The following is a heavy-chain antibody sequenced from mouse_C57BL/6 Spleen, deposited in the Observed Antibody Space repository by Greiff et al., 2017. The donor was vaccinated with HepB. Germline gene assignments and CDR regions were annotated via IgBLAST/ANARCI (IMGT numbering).Heavy chain of an antibody. J-gene: IGHJ3*01. CDR2: INPSSGYT. Sequence: VQLQQSGAELAKPGASVKLSCKASGYTFTSYWMHWVKQRPGQGLEWIGYINPSSGYTKYNQKFKDKATLTADKSPSTAYMQLSSLTYEDSAVYYCARWGYDYDGFAYWGQGTLVTVSA. CDR3: ARWGYDYDGFAY. V-gene: IGHV1-7*01. CDR1: GYTFTSYW. D-gene: IGHD2-4*01.